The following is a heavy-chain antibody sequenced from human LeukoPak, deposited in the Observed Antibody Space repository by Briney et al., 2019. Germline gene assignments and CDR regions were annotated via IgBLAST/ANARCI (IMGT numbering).Heavy chain of an antibody. D-gene: IGHD3-10*01. Sequence: GGSLRLSCVGSGFTFSNHQMNWVRQAPGKGLEWVAKIKQDGGEKHYVDSVKGRFNISRDNAKNSLYLQMTSLRVEDTAIYYCARRNYVSGGWALDCWGQGTLVTVSS. CDR3: ARRNYVSGGWALDC. CDR2: IKQDGGEK. J-gene: IGHJ4*02. CDR1: GFTFSNHQ. V-gene: IGHV3-7*05.